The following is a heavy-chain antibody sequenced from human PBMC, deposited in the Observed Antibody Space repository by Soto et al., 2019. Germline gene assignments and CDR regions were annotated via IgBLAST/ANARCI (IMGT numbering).Heavy chain of an antibody. CDR2: IIPIFGTA. Sequence: VASVKVSCKASGGTFSSYAISWLRQAPGQGLEWMGGIIPIFGTANYAQKFQGRVTITADESTSTAYMELSSLRSEDTAVYYCASGMSRDGYNYHYYGMDVWGQGTTVTVSS. J-gene: IGHJ6*02. CDR1: GGTFSSYA. D-gene: IGHD5-12*01. V-gene: IGHV1-69*13. CDR3: ASGMSRDGYNYHYYGMDV.